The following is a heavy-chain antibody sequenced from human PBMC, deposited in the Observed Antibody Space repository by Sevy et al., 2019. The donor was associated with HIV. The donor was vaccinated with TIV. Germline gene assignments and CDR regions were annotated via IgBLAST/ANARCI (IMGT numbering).Heavy chain of an antibody. CDR3: TKEGEGYNYDSSVSFGL. V-gene: IGHV3-23*01. J-gene: IGHJ1*01. CDR2: ISGSAYYT. D-gene: IGHD3-22*01. CDR1: GFTFSNYA. Sequence: GGSLRLSCAASGFTFSNYAMSWVRQAPGKGLEWVSGISGSAYYTYYADSVKGRFTISRDNSKNALYLQMNSLRAEDTAVYYCTKEGEGYNYDSSVSFGLWGQGTLVTVSS.